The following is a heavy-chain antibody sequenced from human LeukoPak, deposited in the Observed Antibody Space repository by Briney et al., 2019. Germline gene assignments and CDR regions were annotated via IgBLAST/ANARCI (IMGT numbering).Heavy chain of an antibody. V-gene: IGHV3-74*01. CDR2: INSDGSST. Sequence: PGGSLRLSCAASGFTFSSYWMHWVRQAPGKGLVWVSRINSDGSSTSYADSVKGRFTISRDNAKNTLYLQMNSLRAEDTAVYYCAKGAWIQLWKNYFDYWGQGTLVTVSS. J-gene: IGHJ4*02. CDR1: GFTFSSYW. CDR3: AKGAWIQLWKNYFDY. D-gene: IGHD5-18*01.